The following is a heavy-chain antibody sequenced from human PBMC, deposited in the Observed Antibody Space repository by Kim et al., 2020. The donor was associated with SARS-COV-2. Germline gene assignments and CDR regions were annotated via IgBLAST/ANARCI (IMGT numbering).Heavy chain of an antibody. CDR2: ISSSSSYI. V-gene: IGHV3-21*01. CDR3: ARETHIVVVIAYFDY. J-gene: IGHJ4*02. CDR1: GFTFSSYS. Sequence: GGSLRLSCAASGFTFSSYSMNWVRQAPGKGLEWVSSISSSSSYIYYADSVKGRFTISRDNAKNSLYLQMNSLRAEDTAVYYCARETHIVVVIAYFDYWGQGTLVTVSS. D-gene: IGHD2-21*01.